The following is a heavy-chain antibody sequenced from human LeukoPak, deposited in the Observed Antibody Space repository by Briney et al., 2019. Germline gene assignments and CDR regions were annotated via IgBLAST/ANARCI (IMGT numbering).Heavy chain of an antibody. J-gene: IGHJ5*02. CDR1: GGTFISYA. CDR2: IIPIFGTA. V-gene: IGHV1-69*06. Sequence: SVKVSCKASGGTFISYAISWVRQAPGQGREGRGGIIPIFGTANYAQKFQGRVTITADKSPSTAYMALSSLRSEDTAVYYCARVGITMVRGANNWFDPWGQGTLVTVSS. CDR3: ARVGITMVRGANNWFDP. D-gene: IGHD3-10*01.